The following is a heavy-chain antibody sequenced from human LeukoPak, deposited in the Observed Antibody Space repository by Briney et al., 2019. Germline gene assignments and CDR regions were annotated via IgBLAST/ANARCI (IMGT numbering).Heavy chain of an antibody. CDR3: ARAEWELDFDY. Sequence: GGSLRLSCAASGFTFSDYYMSLIRQAPGKGLEWVSYISSSGSTIYYADSVKGRFTISRDNAKNSLYLQMNSLRAEDTAVYYCARAEWELDFDYWGQGTLVTVSS. CDR2: ISSSGSTI. J-gene: IGHJ4*02. D-gene: IGHD1-26*01. V-gene: IGHV3-11*01. CDR1: GFTFSDYY.